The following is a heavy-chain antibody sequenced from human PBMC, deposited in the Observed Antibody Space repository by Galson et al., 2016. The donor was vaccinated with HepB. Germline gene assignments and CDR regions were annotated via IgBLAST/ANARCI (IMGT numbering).Heavy chain of an antibody. CDR3: ARDSRGLRDFDWLLEY. D-gene: IGHD3-9*01. Sequence: SCKASGYTFSNYHIHWVRQAPGQGLEWMGLINPSDDSTNYAQKFQGRVTMTRDTSTSTVYMELSSLRSEDTAVYYCARDSRGLRDFDWLLEYWGQGTLVTVSS. CDR2: INPSDDST. V-gene: IGHV1-46*01. CDR1: GYTFSNYH. J-gene: IGHJ4*02.